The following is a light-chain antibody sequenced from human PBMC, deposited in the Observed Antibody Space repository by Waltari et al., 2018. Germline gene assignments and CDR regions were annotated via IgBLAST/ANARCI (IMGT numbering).Light chain of an antibody. CDR2: KDN. CDR3: QSADSSGPSVG. Sequence: SYELTQPSSMSVSPGQTARITCSGNLLEKHTGYWYQQKPGQAPILLIFKDNERPSGIPERCSGSSSGTTVTLTISGVQAEDEADYYCQSADSSGPSVGFGGGTKLT. J-gene: IGLJ2*01. CDR1: LLEKHT. V-gene: IGLV3-25*03.